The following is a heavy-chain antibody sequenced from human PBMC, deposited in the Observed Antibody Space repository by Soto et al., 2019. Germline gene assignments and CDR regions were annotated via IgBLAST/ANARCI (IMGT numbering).Heavy chain of an antibody. CDR3: ARDGGSGSYYKGFDWFDP. V-gene: IGHV1-2*02. J-gene: IGHJ5*02. D-gene: IGHD3-10*01. Sequence: QVQLVQSGAEVKKPGASVKVSCKASGYTFTGYYMHWVRQAPGQGLEWMGWINPNSGGTNYAQKVQGRVTMTRDTSISTAYMELSRLRSDDTAVYYCARDGGSGSYYKGFDWFDPWGQGTLVTVSS. CDR2: INPNSGGT. CDR1: GYTFTGYY.